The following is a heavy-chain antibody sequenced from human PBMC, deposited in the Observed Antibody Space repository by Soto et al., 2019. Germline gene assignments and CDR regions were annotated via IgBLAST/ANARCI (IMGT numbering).Heavy chain of an antibody. D-gene: IGHD3-22*01. CDR1: GYTFTSYG. Sequence: GASVKVSCKASGYTFTSYGISWVRQAPGQGLEWMGWITPYNGNTNYAQKFQDRVTITRDRSTSTAYMELSSLRSEDTAMYYCASEVSDETYYYDRRAFDIWGQGTMVTVSS. J-gene: IGHJ3*02. V-gene: IGHV1-18*01. CDR3: ASEVSDETYYYDRRAFDI. CDR2: ITPYNGNT.